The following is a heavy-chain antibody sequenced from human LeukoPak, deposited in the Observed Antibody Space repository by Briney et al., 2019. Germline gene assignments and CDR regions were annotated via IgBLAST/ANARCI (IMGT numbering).Heavy chain of an antibody. CDR2: IKEDGSEK. V-gene: IGHV3-7*01. CDR3: AKGGAVDY. D-gene: IGHD1-26*01. CDR1: GFTFSTYW. Sequence: PGGSLRLSCAASGFTFSTYWMSWVRQAPGKGLEWVANIKEDGSEKYYVDSVKGRFTISRDNAKNSLNLQMNSLRAEDTAVYYCAKGGAVDYWGQGTLVTVSS. J-gene: IGHJ4*02.